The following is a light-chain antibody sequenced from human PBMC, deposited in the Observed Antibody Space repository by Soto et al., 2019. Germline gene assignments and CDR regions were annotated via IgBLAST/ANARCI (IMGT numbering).Light chain of an antibody. J-gene: IGKJ4*01. V-gene: IGKV3-11*01. CDR3: QQRSNWLT. CDR2: DAS. CDR1: QSVNNF. Sequence: EIVLTQSPGTLSLSPGERATLSCRASQSVNNFLAWYQQKPGQAPRLLVYDASNRATGIPARFSGSGSGTDFTLTISSLEPEDFAVYYCQQRSNWLTFGGGTKVDIK.